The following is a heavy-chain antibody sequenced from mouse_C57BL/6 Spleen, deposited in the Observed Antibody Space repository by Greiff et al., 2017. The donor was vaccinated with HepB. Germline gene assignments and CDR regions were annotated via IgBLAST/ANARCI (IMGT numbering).Heavy chain of an antibody. V-gene: IGHV1-42*01. CDR2: INPSTGGT. D-gene: IGHD2-5*01. J-gene: IGHJ4*01. CDR1: GYSFTGYY. Sequence: EVQLVESGPELVKPGASVKISCKASGYSFTGYYMNWVKQSPEKSLEWIGEINPSTGGTTYNQKFKAKATLTVDKSSSTAYMQLKSLTSEDSAVYYCARSGYSNYGYYAMDYWGQGTSVTVSS. CDR3: ARSGYSNYGYYAMDY.